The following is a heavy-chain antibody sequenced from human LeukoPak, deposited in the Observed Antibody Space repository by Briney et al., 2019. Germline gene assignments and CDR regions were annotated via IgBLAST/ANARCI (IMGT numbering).Heavy chain of an antibody. CDR1: GYTFASYG. CDR2: ISAYNGNT. D-gene: IGHD2-2*01. CDR3: ASFVVVPAATSRYYYGMDV. J-gene: IGHJ6*02. V-gene: IGHV1-18*01. Sequence: GASVKVSCKASGYTFASYGISWVRQVPGQGLEWMGWISAYNGNTNYAQKLQGRVTMTTDTSTSTAYMELRSLRSDDTALYYCASFVVVPAATSRYYYGMDVWGQGTTVTVSS.